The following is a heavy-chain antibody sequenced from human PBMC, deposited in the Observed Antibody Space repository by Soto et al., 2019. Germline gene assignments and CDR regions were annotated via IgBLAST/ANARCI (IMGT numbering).Heavy chain of an antibody. CDR2: INPSGGST. Sequence: ASVKVSCKASGYTFTSYYMHWVRQAPGQGLEWMGIINPSGGSTSYAQKFQGRVTMTRDTSTSTVYMELSSLRSEDTAVYYCARETRKYCSSTSCYADYYYYYGMDVWGQGTTVTVSS. CDR1: GYTFTSYY. J-gene: IGHJ6*02. V-gene: IGHV1-46*01. D-gene: IGHD2-2*01. CDR3: ARETRKYCSSTSCYADYYYYYGMDV.